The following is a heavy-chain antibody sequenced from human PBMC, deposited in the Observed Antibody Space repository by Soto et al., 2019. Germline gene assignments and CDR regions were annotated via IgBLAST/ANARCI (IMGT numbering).Heavy chain of an antibody. D-gene: IGHD1-26*01. CDR1: GFTFSDHY. Sequence: PGGSLRLSCAASGFTFSDHYMDWVRQAPGKGLEWVGRIRNKANSDTTEYAASVKGRFIISRDDSKNSLYLQMNSLRTEDTALSYCARYSGSKPRVFEFWGQGSMVIVSS. CDR2: IRNKANSDTT. CDR3: ARYSGSKPRVFEF. V-gene: IGHV3-72*01. J-gene: IGHJ3*01.